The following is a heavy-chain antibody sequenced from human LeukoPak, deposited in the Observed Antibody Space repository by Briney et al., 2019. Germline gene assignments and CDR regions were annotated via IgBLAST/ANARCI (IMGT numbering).Heavy chain of an antibody. V-gene: IGHV1-2*06. CDR1: GYTLAGYY. CDR3: ARDSVLGAK. CDR2: INPNTGVT. J-gene: IGHJ4*02. D-gene: IGHD2-8*02. Sequence: ASVKVSCKASGYTLAGYYLHWLRQAPGQALEWMGRINPNTGVTNYAQNFQGRVTMTRDPSISTAYLDLRGLRSDDTAIYYCARDSVLGAKWGQGTLVTVSS.